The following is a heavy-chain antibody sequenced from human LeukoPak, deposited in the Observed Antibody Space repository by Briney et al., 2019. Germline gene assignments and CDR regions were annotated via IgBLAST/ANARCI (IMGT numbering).Heavy chain of an antibody. J-gene: IGHJ4*02. Sequence: SETLSLTCAVSGGSFSGYYWSWIRQPPRKGLEWIGEINHSGSTNYNPSLKSRVTISVDTSKNQFSLKLSSVTAVDTAVYYCARTGGSGSKFDYWGQGTLVTVSS. CDR3: ARTGGSGSKFDY. CDR2: INHSGST. V-gene: IGHV4-34*01. D-gene: IGHD3-10*01. CDR1: GGSFSGYY.